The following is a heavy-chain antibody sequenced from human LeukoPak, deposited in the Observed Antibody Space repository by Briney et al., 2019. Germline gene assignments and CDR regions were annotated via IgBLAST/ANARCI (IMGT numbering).Heavy chain of an antibody. CDR1: GGSISIYY. CDR3: ARVRDYDFWSGIDY. CDR2: IYYSGST. Sequence: SETLSLTCTVGGGSISIYYWSWIRQPPGKGLEWIGYIYYSGSTNYNPSLKSRVTISVDTSKNQFSLKLSSVTAADTAVYYCARVRDYDFWSGIDYWGQGTLVTVSS. J-gene: IGHJ4*02. V-gene: IGHV4-59*01. D-gene: IGHD3-3*01.